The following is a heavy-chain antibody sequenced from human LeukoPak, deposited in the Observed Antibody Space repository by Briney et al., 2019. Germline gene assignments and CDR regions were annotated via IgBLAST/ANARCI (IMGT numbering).Heavy chain of an antibody. CDR1: GGSFSGYY. D-gene: IGHD1-26*01. CDR3: ARGVGRRLFDY. V-gene: IGHV4-34*01. CDR2: INHSGST. Sequence: SETLSLTCAVYGGSFSGYYWSWIRQPPGKGLEWIGEINHSGSTNYNPSLKSRVTISVDTSKNQFSLKLSSVTAADTAVYYCARGVGRRLFDYWGQGTLVTVSS. J-gene: IGHJ4*02.